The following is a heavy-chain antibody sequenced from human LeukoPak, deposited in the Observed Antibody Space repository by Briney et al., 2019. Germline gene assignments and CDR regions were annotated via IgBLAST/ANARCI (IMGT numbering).Heavy chain of an antibody. CDR1: GYTFTSYG. V-gene: IGHV1-18*01. D-gene: IGHD3-9*01. Sequence: ASVKVSCKASGYTFTSYGISWVRQAPGQGLEWMGWISAYNGNTNYAQKLQGRVTMTTDTSTSTAYMELRSLRSDDTAVYYCARDAKKHYYDAAGYYPLDYWGQGTLVTVSP. J-gene: IGHJ4*02. CDR3: ARDAKKHYYDAAGYYPLDY. CDR2: ISAYNGNT.